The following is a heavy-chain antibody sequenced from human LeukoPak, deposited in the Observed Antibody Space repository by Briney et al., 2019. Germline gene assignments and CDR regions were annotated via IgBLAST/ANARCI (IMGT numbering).Heavy chain of an antibody. J-gene: IGHJ4*02. CDR3: ARGSARLSIAARPGRYFDY. D-gene: IGHD6-6*01. V-gene: IGHV4-34*01. CDR1: GGSFSGYY. CDR2: INHSGST. Sequence: SETLSLTCAVYGGSFSGYYWSWIRQPPGKGLEWIGEINHSGSTNYNPSLKSRVTISVDTSKNQFSLKLSSVTAADTAVYYCARGSARLSIAARPGRYFDYWGQGTLVTVSS.